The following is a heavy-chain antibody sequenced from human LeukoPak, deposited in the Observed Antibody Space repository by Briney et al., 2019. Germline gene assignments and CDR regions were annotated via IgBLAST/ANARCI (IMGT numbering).Heavy chain of an antibody. Sequence: GASVKVSCKASGYTFTGYYMHWVRQAPGQGLEWMGWINPNSGGTNYAQKFQGRVTMTRDTSISTAYMELSRLRSDDTAVYYCARSRRPDSSSWQWTGGYFDYWGQGTLVTVSS. D-gene: IGHD6-13*01. V-gene: IGHV1-2*02. CDR2: INPNSGGT. CDR3: ARSRRPDSSSWQWTGGYFDY. J-gene: IGHJ4*02. CDR1: GYTFTGYY.